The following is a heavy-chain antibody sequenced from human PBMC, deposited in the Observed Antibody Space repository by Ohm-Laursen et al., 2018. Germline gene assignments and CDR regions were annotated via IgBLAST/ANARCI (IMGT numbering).Heavy chain of an antibody. CDR3: ARGLWWFDP. CDR1: GYSISSGYF. Sequence: SDTLSLTCAVSGYSISSGYFWGWIRQPPGKGLEWIGTIYHSGSTYYNPSLKSRVTISEDTSKNQFSLKLSSVTAADTALYYCARGLWWFDPWGQGTLVTVSS. J-gene: IGHJ5*02. V-gene: IGHV4-38-2*01. CDR2: IYHSGST.